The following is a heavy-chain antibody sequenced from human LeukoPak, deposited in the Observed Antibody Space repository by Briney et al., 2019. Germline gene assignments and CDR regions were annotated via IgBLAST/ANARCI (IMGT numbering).Heavy chain of an antibody. V-gene: IGHV6-1*01. J-gene: IGHJ5*01. CDR2: TYYRSKWFN. CDR3: ARERIDGFDS. D-gene: IGHD3-16*02. Sequence: SQTLSLTCAISGDTVSSTSGAWNWIRQSPSRGLEWLGRTYYRSKWFNDYAVSVKSRLTFSPDTSKNQVSLQLNSVIPEDTAVYYCARERIDGFDSWGQGTLVTVSS. CDR1: GDTVSSTSGA.